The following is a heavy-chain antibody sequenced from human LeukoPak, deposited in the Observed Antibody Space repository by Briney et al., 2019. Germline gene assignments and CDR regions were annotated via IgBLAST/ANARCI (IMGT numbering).Heavy chain of an antibody. CDR1: GGTFSSYA. V-gene: IGHV1-69*06. CDR3: ARVPRRGERFDP. D-gene: IGHD3-10*01. CDR2: IIPIFGTA. Sequence: SVKVSCKASGGTFSSYAISWVRQAPGQGLEWMGGIIPIFGTANYAQKFQGRVTITADKSTSTAYMELSSLRSEDTAVYYCARVPRRGERFDPWGQGTLVTVSS. J-gene: IGHJ5*02.